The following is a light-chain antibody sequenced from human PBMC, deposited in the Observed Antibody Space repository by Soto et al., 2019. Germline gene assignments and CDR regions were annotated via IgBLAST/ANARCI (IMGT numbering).Light chain of an antibody. V-gene: IGLV2-14*01. J-gene: IGLJ1*01. Sequence: QSVLTQPASVSGSPGQSITISCTGTSSDVGYYNYVSWYRQHPGKAPRLMIYEVNNRPSGVSSRFSGSKSGNTASLTISGLQAEDEADYYCSSCTSSSSLPYVFGTGTKVTVL. CDR3: SSCTSSSSLPYV. CDR2: EVN. CDR1: SSDVGYYNY.